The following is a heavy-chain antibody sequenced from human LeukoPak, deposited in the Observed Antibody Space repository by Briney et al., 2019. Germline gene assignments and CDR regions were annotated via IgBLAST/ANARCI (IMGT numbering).Heavy chain of an antibody. CDR3: ARDRHDYGGNSDY. D-gene: IGHD4-23*01. Sequence: ASVKVSCKASGYTFTGYYMHWVRQAPGQGLEWMGWINPNSGGTNYAQKFQGRVTMTRDTSISTAYMELSSLRSEDTAVYYCARDRHDYGGNSDYWGQGTLVTVSS. J-gene: IGHJ4*02. V-gene: IGHV1-2*02. CDR1: GYTFTGYY. CDR2: INPNSGGT.